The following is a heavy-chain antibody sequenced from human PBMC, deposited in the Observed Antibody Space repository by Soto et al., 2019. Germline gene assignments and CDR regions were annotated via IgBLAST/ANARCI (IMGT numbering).Heavy chain of an antibody. Sequence: GGPRRRSCAASGFTFSSYGMHRVRQAPGKGLECVAVILYDGSEKWFADSVKGRFTISRDNSKNTLYLQMNSLRAEDTAMYYCAKDPEYRPSSLRTYFEYWGPGTPVTVSS. V-gene: IGHV3-30*18. D-gene: IGHD6-6*01. CDR1: GFTFSSYG. CDR2: ILYDGSEK. CDR3: AKDPEYRPSSLRTYFEY. J-gene: IGHJ4*02.